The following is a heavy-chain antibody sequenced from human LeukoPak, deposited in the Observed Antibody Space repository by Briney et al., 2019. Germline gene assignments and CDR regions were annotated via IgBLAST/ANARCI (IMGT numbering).Heavy chain of an antibody. CDR2: INSDGTST. Sequence: GGSLRLSCAASGFTFSSYWMHWVRQAPGKGLVWVSRINSDGTSTNYADSVKGRFTISRDNAKNTLYLQMDSLRAEDTALYYCVRSLRSADFWGQGTLVTVSS. J-gene: IGHJ4*02. V-gene: IGHV3-74*01. CDR3: VRSLRSADF. CDR1: GFTFSSYW.